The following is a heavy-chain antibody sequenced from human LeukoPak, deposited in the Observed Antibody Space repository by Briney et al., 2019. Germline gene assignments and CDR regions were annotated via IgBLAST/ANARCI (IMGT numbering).Heavy chain of an antibody. CDR1: GFTFSNYA. V-gene: IGHV3-30*04. D-gene: IGHD4-23*01. J-gene: IGHJ4*02. Sequence: PGRSLRLSCAASGFTFSNYAMHWVRQAPGKGLEWVAVISYDGRNKYYADSVKGRFTISRDNSKNTLYLQMNSLRAEDTAVFYCARDQDYGGNLSMDYWGQGTLVTVSP. CDR3: ARDQDYGGNLSMDY. CDR2: ISYDGRNK.